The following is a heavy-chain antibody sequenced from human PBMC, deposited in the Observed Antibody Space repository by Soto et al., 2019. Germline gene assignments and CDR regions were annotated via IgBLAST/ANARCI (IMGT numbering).Heavy chain of an antibody. Sequence: SETLSLTCTVSGGSISSYYWSWIRQPPGKGLEWIGYIYYSGSTNYNPSLKSRVTISVDTSKNQFSLKLSSVTAADTAVYYCARERPAYGSGRYYGMDVWGQGTTVTVSS. D-gene: IGHD3-10*01. J-gene: IGHJ6*02. CDR3: ARERPAYGSGRYYGMDV. CDR2: IYYSGST. V-gene: IGHV4-59*01. CDR1: GGSISSYY.